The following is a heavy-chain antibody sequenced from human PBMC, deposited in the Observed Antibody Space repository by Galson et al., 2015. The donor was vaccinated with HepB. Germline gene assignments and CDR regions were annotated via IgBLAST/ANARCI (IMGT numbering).Heavy chain of an antibody. J-gene: IGHJ6*02. CDR2: IWYDGSNK. CDR3: AREEGSSGWEDSNYYYGMDV. Sequence: SLRLSCAASGFTFSSYGMHWVRQAPGKGLEWVAVIWYDGSNKYYADSVKGRFTISRDNSKNTLYLQMNSLRAEDTAVHYCAREEGSSGWEDSNYYYGMDVWGQGTTVTVSS. V-gene: IGHV3-33*01. D-gene: IGHD6-19*01. CDR1: GFTFSSYG.